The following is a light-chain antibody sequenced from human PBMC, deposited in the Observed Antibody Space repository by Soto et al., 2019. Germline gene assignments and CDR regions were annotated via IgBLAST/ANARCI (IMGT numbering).Light chain of an antibody. CDR2: DVI. CDR3: TSYTSSRTPYV. J-gene: IGLJ1*01. Sequence: QSVLTQPVSVSRSPVQSITISCAGTSSDAGDYTYVSWYQQHPGKATKLMIYDVINRPSGVSDLLSGSKSCNTASLTTPGLQAEDEADYYCTSYTSSRTPYVFGGRTKVTVL. V-gene: IGLV2-14*01. CDR1: SSDAGDYTY.